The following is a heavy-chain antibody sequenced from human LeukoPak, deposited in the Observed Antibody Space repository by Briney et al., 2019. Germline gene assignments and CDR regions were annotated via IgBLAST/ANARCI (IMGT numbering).Heavy chain of an antibody. CDR3: ARARLAAMVDY. Sequence: SETLSLTCTVSGGSISSYYWSWIRQPPGKGLEWIGYIYYSGSTNYNPSLKSRVTISVDTSKNQFSLKLSSVTAADTAVYYCARARLAAMVDYWGQGTLVTVSS. CDR2: IYYSGST. D-gene: IGHD6-25*01. CDR1: GGSISSYY. V-gene: IGHV4-59*01. J-gene: IGHJ4*02.